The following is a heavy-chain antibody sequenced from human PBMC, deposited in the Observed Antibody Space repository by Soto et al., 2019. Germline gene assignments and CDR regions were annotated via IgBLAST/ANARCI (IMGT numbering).Heavy chain of an antibody. Sequence: ASENLSLPCTVSGGSISRRRYYWGGVRPPPGKGLEWIGSIYYSGSTYYNPSLKSRVTISVDTSKNQFSLKLSSVTAADTAVYYCARHDWWELPYYFAYWGQGILVTVSS. CDR2: IYYSGST. CDR1: GGSISRRRYY. D-gene: IGHD1-26*01. V-gene: IGHV4-39*01. CDR3: ARHDWWELPYYFAY. J-gene: IGHJ4*02.